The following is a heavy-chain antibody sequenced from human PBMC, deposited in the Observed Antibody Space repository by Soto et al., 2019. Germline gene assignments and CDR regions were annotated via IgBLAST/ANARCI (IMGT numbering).Heavy chain of an antibody. Sequence: DTLSLTCPVSGDCISSPDWCWIRQPPGKGLEWIGYIYYSGSTNYNTSLKSRVTISLDTSKNQFSLKLSSVTASDTAAYYCARAYASTFRMDYWGQGTPVTVYS. CDR1: GDCISSPD. J-gene: IGHJ4*02. CDR2: IYYSGST. D-gene: IGHD3-22*01. CDR3: ARAYASTFRMDY. V-gene: IGHV4-59*11.